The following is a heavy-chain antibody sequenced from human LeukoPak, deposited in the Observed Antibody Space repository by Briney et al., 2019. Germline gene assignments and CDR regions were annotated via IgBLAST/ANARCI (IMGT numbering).Heavy chain of an antibody. CDR1: GFTFSSYG. D-gene: IGHD6-13*01. Sequence: PGGSLRLSCAASGFTFSSYGMHWARQAPGKGLEWVAFIRYDGSNKYYADSVKGRFTISRDNSENTLYLQMNSLRAEDTAVYYCAKDRRSSSWLDSSYYYYYGMDVWGQGTTVTVSS. CDR2: IRYDGSNK. V-gene: IGHV3-30*02. CDR3: AKDRRSSSWLDSSYYYYYGMDV. J-gene: IGHJ6*02.